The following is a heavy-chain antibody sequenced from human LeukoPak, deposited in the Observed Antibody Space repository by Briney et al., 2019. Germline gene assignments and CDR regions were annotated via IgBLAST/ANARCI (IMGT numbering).Heavy chain of an antibody. J-gene: IGHJ4*02. CDR3: ARGGQGLGT. V-gene: IGHV4-34*01. CDR1: DGSFSGYY. D-gene: IGHD1-7*01. CDR2: INHSGGT. Sequence: SETLSLTCAVYDGSFSGYYWNWIRQPPGKGLEWIGEINHSGGTNYNPALKSRVTISIDTSKNQFSLKLSSVTAADTAVYYCARGGQGLGTWGQGTLVTVSS.